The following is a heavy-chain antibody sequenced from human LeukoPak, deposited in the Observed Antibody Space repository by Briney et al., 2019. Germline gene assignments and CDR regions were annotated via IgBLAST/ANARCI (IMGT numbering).Heavy chain of an antibody. V-gene: IGHV3-11*01. CDR1: GFTFSDYY. CDR3: ARDRGRDGYNYDAFDI. J-gene: IGHJ3*02. CDR2: ISSSGSTI. Sequence: SGGSLRLSCAASGFTFSDYYMSWIRQAPGKGLEWVSYISSSGSTIYYADSVKGRFTISRDNAKNSLYLQMNSLRAEDTAVYYCARDRGRDGYNYDAFDIWGQGTMVTVSS. D-gene: IGHD5-24*01.